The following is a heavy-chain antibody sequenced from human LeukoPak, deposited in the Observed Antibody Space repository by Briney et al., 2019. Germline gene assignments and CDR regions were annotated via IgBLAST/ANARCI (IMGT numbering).Heavy chain of an antibody. V-gene: IGHV4-39*01. CDR1: GGSITSGSYY. D-gene: IGHD4-23*01. CDR2: IYSGGIT. J-gene: IGHJ4*02. CDR3: ARRNYGGTLDY. Sequence: SETLSLTCTVSGGSITSGSYYWAWLRQPPGKGLEWIVSIYSGGITYYHPSLKSRFTISVDTSQKQFSLTLPSVTAADRAVYYCARRNYGGTLDYWGQGTLVTVSS.